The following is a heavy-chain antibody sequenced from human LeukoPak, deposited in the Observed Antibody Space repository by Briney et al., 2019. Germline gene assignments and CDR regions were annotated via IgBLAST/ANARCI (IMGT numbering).Heavy chain of an antibody. CDR2: INHSGST. CDR3: AKVYSWNNVFDP. V-gene: IGHV4-34*01. D-gene: IGHD1/OR15-1a*01. CDR1: GGSFSGYY. Sequence: SETLSLTCAVYGGSFSGYYWSWIRQPPGKGLEWIGEINHSGSTNYNPSLKSRVTISVDTSKNQFSLKLSPVTAADTAVYYCAKVYSWNNVFDPWGQGTLVTVSS. J-gene: IGHJ5*02.